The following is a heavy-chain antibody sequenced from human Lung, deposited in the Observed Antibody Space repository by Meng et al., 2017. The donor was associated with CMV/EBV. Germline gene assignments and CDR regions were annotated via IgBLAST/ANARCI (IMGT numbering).Heavy chain of an antibody. Sequence: GGSLRLXCAASGFTFSSYQMNWVRQAPGKGLEWVSYISGSGNTIYYADSVKGRFTISRDNAKNSLYLQMNSLRAEDTAVYYCAREDYDSSGYCDLWGQGALVTVSS. J-gene: IGHJ5*02. D-gene: IGHD3-22*01. CDR3: AREDYDSSGYCDL. V-gene: IGHV3-48*03. CDR1: GFTFSSYQ. CDR2: ISGSGNTI.